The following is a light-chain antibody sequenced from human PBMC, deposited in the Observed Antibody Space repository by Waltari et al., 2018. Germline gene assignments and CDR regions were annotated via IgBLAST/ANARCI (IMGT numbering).Light chain of an antibody. Sequence: QSALTQPAPVSGSPGQSITISCTGTSSDVGGYNYVSWYHQHPGKAPKLMIYEVSNRPSGVSNRFSGSKSGNTASLTISGLQAEDEADYYCSSYTSSSTVFGGGTKLTVL. V-gene: IGLV2-14*01. CDR2: EVS. CDR1: SSDVGGYNY. J-gene: IGLJ2*01. CDR3: SSYTSSSTV.